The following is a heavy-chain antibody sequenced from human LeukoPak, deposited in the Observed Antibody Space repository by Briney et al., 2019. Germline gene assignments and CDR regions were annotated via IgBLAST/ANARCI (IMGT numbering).Heavy chain of an antibody. CDR2: IIPIFGTA. CDR1: GYTLTELS. CDR3: ATAFD. D-gene: IGHD3-10*01. Sequence: ASVKVSCKVSGYTLTELSMHWVRQAPGKGLEWMGGIIPIFGTANYAQKFQGRVTITADESTSTAYMELSSLRSEDTAVYYCATAFDWGQGTLVTVSS. J-gene: IGHJ4*02. V-gene: IGHV1-69*13.